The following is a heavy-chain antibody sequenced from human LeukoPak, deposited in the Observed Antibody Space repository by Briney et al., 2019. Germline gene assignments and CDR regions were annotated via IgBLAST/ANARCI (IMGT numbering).Heavy chain of an antibody. J-gene: IGHJ5*02. CDR1: GFTFSNFS. D-gene: IGHD6-13*01. Sequence: GGSLRLSCAASGFTFSNFSMNWVRQAPGKGLEWVSSISSSSSYIYYADSMKGRFTISRDNAKNSLYLQMNSLRAEDTAVYYCARAKRQQLVLGNWFDPWGQGTLVTVSS. CDR3: ARAKRQQLVLGNWFDP. V-gene: IGHV3-21*01. CDR2: ISSSSSYI.